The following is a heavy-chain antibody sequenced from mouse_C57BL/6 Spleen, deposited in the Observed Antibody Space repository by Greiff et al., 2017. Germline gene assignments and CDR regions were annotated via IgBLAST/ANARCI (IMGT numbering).Heavy chain of an antibody. J-gene: IGHJ2*01. Sequence: EVQVVESGGDLVKPGGSLKLSCAASGFTFSSYGMSWVRQTPDKRLEWVATISSGGSYTYYPDSVKGRFTISRDNAKNTLYLQMSSLKSEDTAMYYCARQGKTAQATYFDYWGQGTTLTVSS. CDR3: ARQGKTAQATYFDY. CDR1: GFTFSSYG. V-gene: IGHV5-6*01. D-gene: IGHD3-2*02. CDR2: ISSGGSYT.